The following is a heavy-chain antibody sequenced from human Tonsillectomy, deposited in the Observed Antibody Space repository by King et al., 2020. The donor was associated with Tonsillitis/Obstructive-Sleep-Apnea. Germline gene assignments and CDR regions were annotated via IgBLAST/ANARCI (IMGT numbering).Heavy chain of an antibody. D-gene: IGHD2-15*01. CDR3: AREFDSLDY. Sequence: VQLQQWGAGLLKPSETLSLTCAVYGGSFSGYYWNWIRQPPGKGLEWIGEIDHSGSTNYNPSLKSRVTLSVDTSKNQFSLNLTSVTGADTAVYYCAREFDSLDYWGQETLVTVSS. J-gene: IGHJ4*02. CDR1: GGSFSGYY. CDR2: IDHSGST. V-gene: IGHV4-34*01.